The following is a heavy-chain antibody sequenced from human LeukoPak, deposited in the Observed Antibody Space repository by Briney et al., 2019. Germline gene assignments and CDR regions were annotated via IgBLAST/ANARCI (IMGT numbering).Heavy chain of an antibody. CDR1: GGSISSYY. J-gene: IGHJ4*02. Sequence: SETLSLTCTVSGGSISSYYWSWIRQPPGKGLEWIGYIYYSGSTNYNPSLKSRVTISVDTSKSQFSLKLSSVTAADTAVYYCARSTTEYCSSTSCYKGWGYYFDYWGQGTLVTVSS. CDR3: ARSTTEYCSSTSCYKGWGYYFDY. D-gene: IGHD2-2*02. V-gene: IGHV4-59*01. CDR2: IYYSGST.